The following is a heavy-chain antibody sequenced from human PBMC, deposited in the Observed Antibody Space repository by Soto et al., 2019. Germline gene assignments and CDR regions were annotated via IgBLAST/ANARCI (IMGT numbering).Heavy chain of an antibody. CDR3: ARKKGARDCFDI. D-gene: IGHD2-21*01. V-gene: IGHV3-53*04. Sequence: QLVESGGGLVQPGGSLRLSCAASGFTVSSNYMSWVRQAPGKGLEWVSVIYSGGNTYYADSVKGRFTISRHNSMNTLYLEMNSLRAEDTAVYYCARKKGARDCFDIWGRGTLVTVSS. CDR2: IYSGGNT. J-gene: IGHJ2*01. CDR1: GFTVSSNY.